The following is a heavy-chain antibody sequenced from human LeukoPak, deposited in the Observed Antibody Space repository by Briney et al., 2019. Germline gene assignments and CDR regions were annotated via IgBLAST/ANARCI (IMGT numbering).Heavy chain of an antibody. V-gene: IGHV4-39*07. D-gene: IGHD2-15*01. CDR3: AGTGGSLHSDSDYYYGMDV. Sequence: PSETLSLTCTVSGGSISSSSYYWGWIRQPPGKGLEWIGSIYYSGSTYYNPSLKSRVTISVDTSKNQFSLKLSSVTAADTAVYYCAGTGGSLHSDSDYYYGMDVWGQGTTVTVSS. CDR1: GGSISSSSYY. J-gene: IGHJ6*02. CDR2: IYYSGST.